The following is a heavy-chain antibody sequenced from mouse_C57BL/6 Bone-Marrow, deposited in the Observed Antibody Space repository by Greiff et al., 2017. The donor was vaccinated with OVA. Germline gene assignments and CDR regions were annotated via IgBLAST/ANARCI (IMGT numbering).Heavy chain of an antibody. D-gene: IGHD2-2*01. V-gene: IGHV5-9-1*02. Sequence: EVQRVESGEGLVKPGGSLKLSCAASGFTFSSYAMSWVRQTPEKRLEWVAYISSGGDYIYYADNVKGRFTISRDNARNTLYLQMSSLKSEDTAMYYCTRDYGYDDWYFDVWGTGTTVTVSS. CDR2: ISSGGDYI. CDR3: TRDYGYDDWYFDV. J-gene: IGHJ1*03. CDR1: GFTFSSYA.